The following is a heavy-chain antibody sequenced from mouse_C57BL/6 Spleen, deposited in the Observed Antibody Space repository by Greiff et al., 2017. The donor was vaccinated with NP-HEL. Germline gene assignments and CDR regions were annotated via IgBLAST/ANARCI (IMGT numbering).Heavy chain of an antibody. CDR2: IYPGDGDT. Sequence: VQLQESGPELVKPGASVKISCKASGYAFSSSWMNWVKQRPGKGLEWIGRIYPGDGDTNYNGKFKGKATLTADKSSSTAYMQLSSLTSEDSAVYFCARSPITTVVDYWYFDVWGTGTTVTVSS. CDR1: GYAFSSSW. D-gene: IGHD1-1*01. J-gene: IGHJ1*03. CDR3: ARSPITTVVDYWYFDV. V-gene: IGHV1-82*01.